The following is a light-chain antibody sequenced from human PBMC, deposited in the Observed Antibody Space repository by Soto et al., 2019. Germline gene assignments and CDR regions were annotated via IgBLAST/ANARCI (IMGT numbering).Light chain of an antibody. CDR3: TSYTPGGAFVV. J-gene: IGLJ2*01. CDR1: TSNIGANFD. CDR2: VNT. V-gene: IGLV1-40*01. Sequence: QSVLTQPPSVSGAPGQRVSISCSGNTSNIGANFDVNWYQQFPGAAPKLLISVNTNRPSGVPDRFSASKSGTSASLAITGLQTEDEADYYCTSYTPGGAFVVFGGGTKLTVL.